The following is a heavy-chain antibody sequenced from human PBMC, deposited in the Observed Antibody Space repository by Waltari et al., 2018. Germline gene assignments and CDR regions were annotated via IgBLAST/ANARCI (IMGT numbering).Heavy chain of an antibody. CDR2: LYTSDGT. CDR3: AREQRTYYFDY. CDR1: WFTGSSSH. D-gene: IGHD6-25*01. J-gene: IGHJ4*02. Sequence: EVQLVESGGGLIQPGGSLRLSCAASWFTGSSSHMSWVRQAPAKGLEWVSVLYTSDGTYYADSVRGRFTISRDNAKNTLYLQMNSLRAEDTALYYCAREQRTYYFDYWGQGTLVTVSS. V-gene: IGHV3-53*01.